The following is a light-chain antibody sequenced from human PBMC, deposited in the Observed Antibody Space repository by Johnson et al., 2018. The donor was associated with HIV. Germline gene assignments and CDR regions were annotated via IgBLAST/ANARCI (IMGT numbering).Light chain of an antibody. J-gene: IGLJ1*01. V-gene: IGLV1-51*01. CDR1: SSNIGNNY. CDR3: GTWDSSRSAV. Sequence: QSVLTQPPSVSAAPGQKVTISCSGSSSNIGNNYVSWYQQLPGTAPKLLIYDNNKRPSGIPDRFSGSKSGTSATLGITGLQTGDEADYYCGTWDSSRSAVFGTGTKVTGL. CDR2: DNN.